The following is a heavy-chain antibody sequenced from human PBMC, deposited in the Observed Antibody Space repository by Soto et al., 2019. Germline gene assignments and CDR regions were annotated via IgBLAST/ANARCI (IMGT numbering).Heavy chain of an antibody. Sequence: ASVKVYCKASGYTFTSYDINWVRQATGQGLEWMGWMNPNSGNTGYAQKFQGRVTMTRNTSISTAYMELSSLRSEDTAVYYCARSSSGWYNYFDYWGQGTLVTVSS. J-gene: IGHJ4*02. V-gene: IGHV1-8*01. CDR3: ARSSSGWYNYFDY. CDR2: MNPNSGNT. CDR1: GYTFTSYD. D-gene: IGHD6-19*01.